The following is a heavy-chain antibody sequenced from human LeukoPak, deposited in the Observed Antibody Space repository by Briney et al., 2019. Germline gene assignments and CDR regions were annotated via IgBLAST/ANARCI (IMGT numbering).Heavy chain of an antibody. CDR1: GGSFSGYY. CDR2: INHSGST. Sequence: PSETLSLTCAVYGGSFSGYYWSWIRQPPGKGLEWIGEINHSGSTNYNPSLKSRVTISVDTSKNQFSLKLSSVTAADTAVYYCARRGPFRLSSTMVRGAVDYWGQGTLVTVSS. CDR3: ARRGPFRLSSTMVRGAVDY. V-gene: IGHV4-34*01. D-gene: IGHD3-10*01. J-gene: IGHJ4*02.